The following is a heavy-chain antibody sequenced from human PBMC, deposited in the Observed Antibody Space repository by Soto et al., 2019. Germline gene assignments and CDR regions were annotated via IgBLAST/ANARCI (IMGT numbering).Heavy chain of an antibody. Sequence: PGGSLRLSCAASGFSFSSYAMIWVRQAPGKGLEWASAISGSGGSTYYADSVKGRFTISRDNSKNTLYLQMNSLRAEDTTVYHCARGWGRASCPYCFSKGGGATLVTVSS. D-gene: IGHD2-2*01. J-gene: IGHJ4*02. CDR3: ARGWGRASCPYCFSK. CDR2: ISGSGGST. V-gene: IGHV3-23*01. CDR1: GFSFSSYA.